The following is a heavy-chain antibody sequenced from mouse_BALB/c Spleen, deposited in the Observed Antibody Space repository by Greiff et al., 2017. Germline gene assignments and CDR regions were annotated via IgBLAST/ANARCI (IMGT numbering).Heavy chain of an antibody. CDR3: ARPFTTVVAKDAMDY. CDR2: ISSGGSYT. V-gene: IGHV5-6*01. D-gene: IGHD1-1*01. CDR1: GFTFSSYG. Sequence: EVQLQESGGDLVKPGGSLKLSCAASGFTFSSYGMSWVRQTPDKRLEWVATISSGGSYTYYPDSVKGRFTISRDNAKNTLYLQMSSLKSEDTAMYYCARPFTTVVAKDAMDYWGQGTSVTVSS. J-gene: IGHJ4*01.